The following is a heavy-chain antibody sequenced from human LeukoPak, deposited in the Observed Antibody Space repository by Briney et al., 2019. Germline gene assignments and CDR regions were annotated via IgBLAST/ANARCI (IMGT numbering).Heavy chain of an antibody. CDR3: AKDSVPGDYPFWDDY. Sequence: PGMSLRLSCAASGFTFSSYAMHWVRQAPDKGLEWVAVISHDGNNKYYADSVKGRFTISRDNSKNTLYLQMNSLRAEDTAVYYCAKDSVPGDYPFWDDYWGQGTLVTVSS. CDR2: ISHDGNNK. CDR1: GFTFSSYA. V-gene: IGHV3-30-3*02. J-gene: IGHJ4*02. D-gene: IGHD4-17*01.